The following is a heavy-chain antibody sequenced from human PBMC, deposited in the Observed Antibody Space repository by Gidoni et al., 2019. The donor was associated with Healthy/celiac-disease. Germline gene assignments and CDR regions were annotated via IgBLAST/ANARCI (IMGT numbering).Heavy chain of an antibody. D-gene: IGHD6-13*01. CDR1: GFTFSSYG. CDR3: ATEIGGSWPFDY. CDR2: ISYDGSNK. J-gene: IGHJ4*02. Sequence: QVQLVESGGGVVQPGRSLRLSCAASGFTFSSYGMHWVRQAPGKGLEWVAVISYDGSNKYYADSVKGRFTISRDNSKNTLYLQMNSRRAEDTAVYYCATEIGGSWPFDYWGQGTLVTVSS. V-gene: IGHV3-30*03.